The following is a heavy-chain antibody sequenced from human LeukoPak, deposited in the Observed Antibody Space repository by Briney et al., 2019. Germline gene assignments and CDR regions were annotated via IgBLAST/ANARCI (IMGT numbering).Heavy chain of an antibody. Sequence: ASVKVSCKASGDSFGTYGITWVRQALGQGLEWMGGFNPIFGSAQYAQKFQGRVTITMDVSARTVYMELSSLRSEDTTIYYCARDFGSGVFDPWGQGTLVTVSS. CDR2: FNPIFGSA. J-gene: IGHJ5*02. CDR3: ARDFGSGVFDP. D-gene: IGHD3-10*01. V-gene: IGHV1-69*05. CDR1: GDSFGTYG.